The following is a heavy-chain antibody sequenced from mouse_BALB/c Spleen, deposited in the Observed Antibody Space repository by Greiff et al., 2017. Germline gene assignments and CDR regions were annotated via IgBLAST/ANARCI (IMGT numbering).Heavy chain of an antibody. CDR3: TRDCPFAY. V-gene: IGHV1S81*02. CDR1: GYTFTSYY. J-gene: IGHJ3*01. CDR2: INPSNGGT. Sequence: QVQLKESGAELVKPGASVKLSCKASGYTFTSYYMYWVKQRPGQGLEWIGEINPSNGGTNFNEKFKSKATLTVDKSSSTAYMQLSSLTSEDSAVYYCTRDCPFAYWGQGTLVTVSA.